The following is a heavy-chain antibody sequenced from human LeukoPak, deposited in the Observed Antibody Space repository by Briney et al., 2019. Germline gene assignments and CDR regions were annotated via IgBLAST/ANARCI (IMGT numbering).Heavy chain of an antibody. CDR2: INPNSGGT. CDR3: ARVYSGYDYYFDY. CDR1: GYTFTGYY. Sequence: ASVKVSCKASGYTFTGYYMHWVRQAPGQGLEWMGWINPNSGGTNYAQKFQGRVTMTRDTCISTAYMELSRLRSDDTAVYYCARVYSGYDYYFDYWGQGTLVTVSS. J-gene: IGHJ4*02. V-gene: IGHV1-2*02. D-gene: IGHD5-12*01.